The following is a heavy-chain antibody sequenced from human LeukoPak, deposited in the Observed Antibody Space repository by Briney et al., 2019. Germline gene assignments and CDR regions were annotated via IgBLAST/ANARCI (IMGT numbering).Heavy chain of an antibody. Sequence: GGSLRLSCAASGFTFDDYAMHWVRQAPGKGLEWVSGISWNSGSMGYADSVKGRFTISRDNAKNSLYLQMNSLRAEDTALYYCAKAPGYSSSSRGYYYYYMDVWGKGTTVTVSS. V-gene: IGHV3-9*01. J-gene: IGHJ6*03. CDR3: AKAPGYSSSSRGYYYYYMDV. CDR1: GFTFDDYA. D-gene: IGHD6-6*01. CDR2: ISWNSGSM.